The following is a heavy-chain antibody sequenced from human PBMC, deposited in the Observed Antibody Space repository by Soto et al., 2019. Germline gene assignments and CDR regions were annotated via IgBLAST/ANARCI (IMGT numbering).Heavy chain of an antibody. V-gene: IGHV1-18*01. D-gene: IGHD2-15*01. CDR2: ISAYNGNT. J-gene: IGHJ4*02. Sequence: RASVKVSCKASGYTFTSYGISWVRQAPGQGLEWMGWISAYNGNTNYAQKLQGRVTMTTDTSTSTAYMELRSLRSDDTAVYYCAREPGYCSGGSCYFLPQPDALGYWGQGTLVTVSS. CDR1: GYTFTSYG. CDR3: AREPGYCSGGSCYFLPQPDALGY.